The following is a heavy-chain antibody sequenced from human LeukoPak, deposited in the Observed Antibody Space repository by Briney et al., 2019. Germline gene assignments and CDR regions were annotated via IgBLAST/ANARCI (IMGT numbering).Heavy chain of an antibody. CDR3: ARWRWLGGYYFDY. J-gene: IGHJ4*02. CDR1: GGSFSGYY. D-gene: IGHD3-10*01. CDR2: INHSGST. Sequence: ASETLSLTCAVYGGSFSGYYWSWIRQPPGKGLEWIGEINHSGSTNYNPSLKSRVTISVDTSKNQFSLKLSSVTAADTAVYYCARWRWLGGYYFDYWGQGTLVTVSS. V-gene: IGHV4-34*01.